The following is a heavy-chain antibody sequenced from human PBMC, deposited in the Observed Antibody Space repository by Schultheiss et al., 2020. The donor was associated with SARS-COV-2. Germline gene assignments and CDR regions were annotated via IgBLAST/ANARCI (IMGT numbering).Heavy chain of an antibody. J-gene: IGHJ3*02. CDR2: IKSKTDGGTT. V-gene: IGHV3-15*01. Sequence: GESLKISCAASGFTFSNAWMSWVRQAPGKGLEWVGRIKSKTDGGTTDYAAPVKGRFTISRDDSKNTLYLQMNSLKTEDTAVYYCTTAIVVVTAKLSAFDIWGQGTMVTVSS. CDR3: TTAIVVVTAKLSAFDI. CDR1: GFTFSNAW. D-gene: IGHD2-21*02.